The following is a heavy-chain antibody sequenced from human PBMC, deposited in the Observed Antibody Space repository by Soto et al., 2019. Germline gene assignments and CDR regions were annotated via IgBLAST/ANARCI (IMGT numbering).Heavy chain of an antibody. CDR3: ARGGDFWSGFYSLFDY. V-gene: IGHV3-74*01. CDR1: GFTFSSYW. Sequence: EVQLVESGGGLVQPGGSLRLSCAASGFTFSSYWMHWVRQAPGKGLVWVSRINSDGSSTSYADSVQGRFTISRDNAKNTLYLQMNSLRADATAVHYCARGGDFWSGFYSLFDYWGQGTLVTVSS. D-gene: IGHD3-3*01. CDR2: INSDGSST. J-gene: IGHJ4*02.